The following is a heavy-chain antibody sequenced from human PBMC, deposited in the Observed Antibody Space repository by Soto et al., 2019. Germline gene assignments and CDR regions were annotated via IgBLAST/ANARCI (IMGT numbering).Heavy chain of an antibody. CDR3: TVQLGYCSSTSCYHNAFDI. Sequence: VQLVESGGGVVQPGRSLRLSCAASGFTFSSYAMHWVRQAPGKGLEWVAVISYDGSNKYYADSVKGRFTISRDNSKNTLYLQMNSLRAEDTAVYYSTVQLGYCSSTSCYHNAFDIWGQGTMVTVSS. J-gene: IGHJ3*02. CDR1: GFTFSSYA. V-gene: IGHV3-30-3*01. D-gene: IGHD2-2*01. CDR2: ISYDGSNK.